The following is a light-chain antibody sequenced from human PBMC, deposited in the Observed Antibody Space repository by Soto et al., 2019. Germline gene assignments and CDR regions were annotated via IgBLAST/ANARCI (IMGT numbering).Light chain of an antibody. J-gene: IGKJ1*01. V-gene: IGKV1-5*01. CDR1: QSIGRF. CDR2: GAS. CDR3: QQYYMGCT. Sequence: DIKMTQSPATLSASVGDRVTITCRASQSIGRFLAWYQHQPGKAPKLLIYGASNLESGVPARFSGSGSGTEFTFTITSLQPEDFGTYYCQQYYMGCTFGQGTKVDIK.